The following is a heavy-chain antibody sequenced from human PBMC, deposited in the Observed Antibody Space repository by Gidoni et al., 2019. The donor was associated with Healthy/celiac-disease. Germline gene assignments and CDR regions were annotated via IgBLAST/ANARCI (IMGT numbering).Heavy chain of an antibody. Sequence: EVQLEESGRALVQPGGSRRLSCAASGFTLRTYWMHWVRQAPGKGLVWVSRINSDGSSTSYADSVKGLFTISRDNAKNTLYLQMNSLRAEDTAVYYCASTLYKRSYYYYGMDVWGQGTTVTVSS. D-gene: IGHD1-1*01. V-gene: IGHV3-74*01. CDR3: ASTLYKRSYYYYGMDV. CDR1: GFTLRTYW. J-gene: IGHJ6*02. CDR2: INSDGSST.